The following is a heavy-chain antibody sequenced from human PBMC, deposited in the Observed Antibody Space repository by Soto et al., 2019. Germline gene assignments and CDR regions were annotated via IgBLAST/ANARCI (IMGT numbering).Heavy chain of an antibody. D-gene: IGHD6-19*01. J-gene: IGHJ4*02. CDR1: GGSISSGGYS. V-gene: IGHV4-30-2*01. CDR2: IYHSGST. Sequence: PSETLSLTCAVSGGSISSGGYSWSWIRQPPGKGLEWIGYIYHSGSTYYNPSLKSRVTISVDRSKNQFPLKLSSVTAADTAVYYCARDGGGWYFDYWGQGTLVTVSS. CDR3: ARDGGGWYFDY.